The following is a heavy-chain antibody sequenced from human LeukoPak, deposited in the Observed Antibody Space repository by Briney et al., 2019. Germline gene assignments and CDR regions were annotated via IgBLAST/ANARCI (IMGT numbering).Heavy chain of an antibody. CDR3: ARVRNYVASLDP. CDR2: ISVYNGNT. V-gene: IGHV1-18*01. CDR1: GYTFTTYY. D-gene: IGHD3-16*01. Sequence: ASVKVSCKASGYTFTTYYIGWVRQAPGQGPEWMGWISVYNGNTNYAQRLQGRVTMTTDTSTSTAYLELRSLRSDDTAVYYCARVRNYVASLDPWGQGTLVTVSS. J-gene: IGHJ5*02.